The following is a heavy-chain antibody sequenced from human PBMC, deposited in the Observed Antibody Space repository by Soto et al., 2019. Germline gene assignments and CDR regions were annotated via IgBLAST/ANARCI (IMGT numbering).Heavy chain of an antibody. CDR3: ASTYDFWSGPDTPYYYYGMDV. J-gene: IGHJ6*02. CDR2: IYYSGST. D-gene: IGHD3-3*01. CDR1: GGSISSGGYY. Sequence: KTSETLSLTCTVSGGSISSGGYYWSWIRQHPGKGLEWIGYIYYSGSTYYNPSLKSRVTISVDTSKNQFSLKLSSVTAADTAVYYCASTYDFWSGPDTPYYYYGMDVWGQGTTVTVSS. V-gene: IGHV4-31*03.